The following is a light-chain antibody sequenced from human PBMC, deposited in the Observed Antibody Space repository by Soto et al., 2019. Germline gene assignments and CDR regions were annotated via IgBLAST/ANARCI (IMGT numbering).Light chain of an antibody. CDR1: RSISSN. CDR2: GAS. J-gene: IGKJ3*01. V-gene: IGKV3-15*01. Sequence: EIVMTQSPATLSVSPGEGATLSCRARRSISSNFLAWYQQKPGQAPRLLIHGASTRATGIPARFSGGGSGTEFTLTISSLQSEDFSVYYCQQYSDWPLTFGPGTKLEI. CDR3: QQYSDWPLT.